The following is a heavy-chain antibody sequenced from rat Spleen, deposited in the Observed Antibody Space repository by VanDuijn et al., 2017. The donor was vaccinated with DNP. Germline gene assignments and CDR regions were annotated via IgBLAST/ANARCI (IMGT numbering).Heavy chain of an antibody. D-gene: IGHD1-12*02. V-gene: IGHV5-19*01. CDR2: ITASGGST. CDR1: GFTLSNYG. CDR3: ARQTYYDGSYPYTMDA. Sequence: EVQLVESGGGLVQPGRSLKLSCAASGFTLSNYGFHWIRQAPTKGLEWVASITASGGSTSYRDSVKGRFTISRDNAKTILYLQMDSLRSEDTATYYCARQTYYDGSYPYTMDAWGQGTSVTVSS. J-gene: IGHJ4*01.